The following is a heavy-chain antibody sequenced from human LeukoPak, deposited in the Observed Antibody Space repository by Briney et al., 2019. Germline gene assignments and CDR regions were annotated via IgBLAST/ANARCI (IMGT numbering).Heavy chain of an antibody. CDR2: IYYTGVT. D-gene: IGHD3-22*01. Sequence: SETLSLTCTVSGGSISSFYWSWIRQPPGKGLEWIGYIYYTGVTKCNPSLKSRLTISVDTSKNQFSLNLSSVTAADTAVYYCARLQYHFDNSGHAKWFDPWGQGTLVTVSS. V-gene: IGHV4-59*01. CDR3: ARLQYHFDNSGHAKWFDP. CDR1: GGSISSFY. J-gene: IGHJ5*02.